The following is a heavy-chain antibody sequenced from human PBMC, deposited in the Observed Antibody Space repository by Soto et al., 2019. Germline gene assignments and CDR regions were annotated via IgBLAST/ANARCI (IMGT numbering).Heavy chain of an antibody. V-gene: IGHV4-59*08. CDR2: IYYSGST. CDR1: GGSISSYY. J-gene: IGHJ4*02. Sequence: QVQLQESGPGLVKPSETLSLTCTVSGGSISSYYWSWIRQPPGKGLEWIGYIYYSGSTNYNPSLKSRVTISVDTSKNQFSLKLSSVTAADTAVYYCARRDGGNLYYWGQGTLVTVSS. D-gene: IGHD2-15*01. CDR3: ARRDGGNLYY.